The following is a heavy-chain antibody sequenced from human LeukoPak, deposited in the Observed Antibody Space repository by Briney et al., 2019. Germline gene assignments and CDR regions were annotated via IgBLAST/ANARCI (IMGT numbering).Heavy chain of an antibody. D-gene: IGHD6-19*01. CDR3: AKDSRSGWPPIY. CDR2: ISSSGSTI. V-gene: IGHV3-48*03. Sequence: GGSLRLSCAASGFTFSSYEMNWVRQAPGKGLEWVSYISSSGSTIYYADSVKGRFTISRDNSKNTLYLQMNSLRAEDTAVYYCAKDSRSGWPPIYWGQGTLVTVSS. J-gene: IGHJ4*02. CDR1: GFTFSSYE.